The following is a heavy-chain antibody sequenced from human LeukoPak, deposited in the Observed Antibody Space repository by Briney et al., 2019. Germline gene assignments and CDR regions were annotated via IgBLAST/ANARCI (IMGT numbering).Heavy chain of an antibody. V-gene: IGHV4-34*01. CDR3: ARDKDDFWSGYYWSGSDEAFDY. J-gene: IGHJ4*02. Sequence: SETLSLTCAVYGGSFSGYYWSWIRQPPGKGLEWIGEINHSGSTNYNPSLKSRVTISVDTSKNQFSLKLSSVTAADTAVYYCARDKDDFWSGYYWSGSDEAFDYWGQGTLVTVSS. CDR2: INHSGST. CDR1: GGSFSGYY. D-gene: IGHD3-3*01.